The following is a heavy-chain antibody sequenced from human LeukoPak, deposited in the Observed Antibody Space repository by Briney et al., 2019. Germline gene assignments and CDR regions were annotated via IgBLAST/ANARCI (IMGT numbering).Heavy chain of an antibody. CDR2: IIPIFGTA. D-gene: IGHD3-22*01. V-gene: IGHV1-69*06. CDR1: GGTFSSYA. Sequence: ASVKVSCKASGGTFSSYAISWVRQAPGQGLEWMGGIIPIFGTANYAQKFQGRVTITADKSTSTAYMELSSLRSEDTAVYYCARGLDYYDSSGLSGYFDYWGQGTLVTVSS. CDR3: ARGLDYYDSSGLSGYFDY. J-gene: IGHJ4*02.